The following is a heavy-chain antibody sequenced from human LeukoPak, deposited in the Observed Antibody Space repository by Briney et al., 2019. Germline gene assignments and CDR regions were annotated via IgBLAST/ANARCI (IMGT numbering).Heavy chain of an antibody. CDR2: IYTSGTT. D-gene: IGHD2-2*02. CDR3: ARGGAFRRDCSGTSCYRSGLSC. CDR1: GGSVRRGNYY. V-gene: IGHV4-61*02. J-gene: IGHJ4*02. Sequence: SETLSLTCTVSGGSVRRGNYYWTWIRQPAGSGLEWIGRIYTSGTTDYNPSLRTRVTISVDASRNQFSLNLSSVTAADTAVYYCARGGAFRRDCSGTSCYRSGLSCWGQGTLVTVSS.